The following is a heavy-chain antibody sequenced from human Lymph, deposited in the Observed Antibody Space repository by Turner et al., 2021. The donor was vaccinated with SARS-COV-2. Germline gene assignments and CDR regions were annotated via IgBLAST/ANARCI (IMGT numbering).Heavy chain of an antibody. CDR1: GSTFNNYP. CDR2: ISYDGSNK. Sequence: QVQLVESGGGVVQPGRSLRLSCAASGSTFNNYPMHWVRQAPGKGLEWVAVISYDGSNKYYADSVKGRFTISRDNSKNTLYLQMNSLRAEDTAVYYCARDSSGSGTLDYWGQGTLVTVSS. J-gene: IGHJ4*02. CDR3: ARDSSGSGTLDY. D-gene: IGHD3-10*01. V-gene: IGHV3-30-3*01.